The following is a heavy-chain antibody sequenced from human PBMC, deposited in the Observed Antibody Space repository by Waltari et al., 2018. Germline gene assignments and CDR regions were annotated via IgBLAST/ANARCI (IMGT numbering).Heavy chain of an antibody. V-gene: IGHV4-34*01. CDR2: INHSGST. CDR1: GGSFSGYY. CDR3: ARVAPYYDFWSGYPYPYYYYYMDV. J-gene: IGHJ6*03. Sequence: QVQLQQWGAGLLKPSETLSLTCAVYGGSFSGYYWSWIRQPPGKGLEWIGEINHSGSTNYHPSLNSPVTISVDTSKNQFSLKLSSVTAADTAVYYCARVAPYYDFWSGYPYPYYYYYMDVWGKGTTVTVSS. D-gene: IGHD3-3*01.